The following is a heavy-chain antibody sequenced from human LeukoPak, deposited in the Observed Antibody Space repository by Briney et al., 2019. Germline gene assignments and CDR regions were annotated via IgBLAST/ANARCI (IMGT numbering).Heavy chain of an antibody. D-gene: IGHD2-21*02. CDR1: GFTFSTYA. CDR2: VRGSGSDT. Sequence: GGSLRLSCAASGFTFSTYAMSWVRQAPGKGLEWVSAVRGSGSDTYYADSVKGRFTISRDNSKNTLYLQMNSLRAEDTAIYYCARESPACGEDCYFDYWGQGTLVTVSS. CDR3: ARESPACGEDCYFDY. J-gene: IGHJ4*02. V-gene: IGHV3-23*01.